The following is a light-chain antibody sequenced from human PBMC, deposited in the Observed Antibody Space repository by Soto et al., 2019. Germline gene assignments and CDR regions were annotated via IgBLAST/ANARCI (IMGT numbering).Light chain of an antibody. CDR1: QSVSSN. V-gene: IGKV3-15*01. CDR3: QHYNNLPLT. CDR2: GAS. Sequence: EIVLTQSPATLSVSPGERATLSCRASQSVSSNLAWYQQKPGQAPRLLIYGASTRAPGIPARFSGSGSGTEFTLTICCLQSEDFGVYYCQHYNNLPLTFGGGAKVEIK. J-gene: IGKJ4*01.